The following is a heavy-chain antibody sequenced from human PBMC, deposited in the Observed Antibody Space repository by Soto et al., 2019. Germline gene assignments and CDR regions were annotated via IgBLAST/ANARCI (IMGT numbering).Heavy chain of an antibody. CDR2: IYWNDDK. V-gene: IGHV2-5*01. J-gene: IGHJ4*02. CDR1: GFSLSTSGVG. D-gene: IGHD4-17*01. CDR3: AHSREYTVTRSRAFDY. Sequence: SGPTLVNPTQTLTLTCTFSGFSLSTSGVGVGWIRQPPGKALEWLALIYWNDDKRYSPSLKSRLTITKDTSKNQVVLTMTNMDPVDTATYYCAHSREYTVTRSRAFDYWGQGTLVTVSS.